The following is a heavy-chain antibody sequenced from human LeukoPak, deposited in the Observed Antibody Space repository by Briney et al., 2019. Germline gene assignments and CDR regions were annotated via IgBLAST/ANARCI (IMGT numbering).Heavy chain of an antibody. J-gene: IGHJ6*03. CDR3: ARTEYSSSWTLLHYYYYYYMDV. V-gene: IGHV1-46*01. Sequence: GASVKVSCEAFGYTFTRYYMHWVRQAPGQGPEWMGVINPSGGSTIYAQKFQGRVTLTRDLSTNTDYLELRSLRSEDTAVYYCARTEYSSSWTLLHYYYYYYMDVWGKGTTVTISS. CDR2: INPSGGST. D-gene: IGHD6-13*01. CDR1: GYTFTRYY.